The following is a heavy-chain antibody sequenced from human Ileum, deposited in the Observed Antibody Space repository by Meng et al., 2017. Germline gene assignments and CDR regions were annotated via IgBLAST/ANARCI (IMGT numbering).Heavy chain of an antibody. CDR3: SRTSYYDNSGYYPG. J-gene: IGHJ4*02. V-gene: IGHV4-34*01. CDR2: INHSGST. CDR1: GGSFSGYY. Sequence: QWVAGLLNASGPLSLPCAVYGGSFSGYYWSWIRQPPGKGLEWIGEINHSGSTNYNPSLKSRVTISVDTSKNQFSLKLSSVTAADTAVYYCSRTSYYDNSGYYPGWGQGTLVTVSS. D-gene: IGHD3-22*01.